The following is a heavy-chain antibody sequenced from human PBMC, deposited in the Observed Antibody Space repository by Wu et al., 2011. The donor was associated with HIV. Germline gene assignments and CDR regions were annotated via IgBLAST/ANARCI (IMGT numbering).Heavy chain of an antibody. CDR1: GYTFTDYY. V-gene: IGHV1-2*02. D-gene: IGHD2-15*01. CDR2: INPNSGGT. CDR3: ARGGDCSGGSCYSNWFDP. Sequence: QVQLVQSGAEVEKPGASVKVSCKASGYTFTDYYMHWVRQAPGQGLEWVGWINPNSGGTNYAQKFQGRVTMTRDTSISTAYMELSSLRSEDTAVYYCARGGDCSGGSCYSNWFDPWGQGTLVTVSS. J-gene: IGHJ5*02.